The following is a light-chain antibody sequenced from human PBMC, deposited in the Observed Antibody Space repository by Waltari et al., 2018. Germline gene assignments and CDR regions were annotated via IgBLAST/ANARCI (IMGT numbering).Light chain of an antibody. V-gene: IGKV3-20*01. CDR3: QQYHEWPRT. CDR1: QSVTGSY. CDR2: GAS. Sequence: EIVLTQSPGTLSLSPGKRATLSCRTSQSVTGSYLAWYQQKPGQAPRLLIYGASSRATGLPDRFGGSGSGKEFTLTITSLQSEDFAVYYCQQYHEWPRTFGRATKVATK. J-gene: IGKJ4*02.